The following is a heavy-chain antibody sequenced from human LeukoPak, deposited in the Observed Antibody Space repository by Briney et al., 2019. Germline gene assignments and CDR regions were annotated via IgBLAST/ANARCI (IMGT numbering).Heavy chain of an antibody. V-gene: IGHV3-66*02. D-gene: IGHD4-17*01. Sequence: GGSLRLSCAASGFTVSSNYMSWVRQAPGKGLEWVSVIYSGGSTYYADSVKGRFTISRDNSKNTLYLQMNSLRAEDTAVYYCARVRHDCGDYGQLLLDYWGQGTLVTVSS. J-gene: IGHJ4*02. CDR1: GFTVSSNY. CDR3: ARVRHDCGDYGQLLLDY. CDR2: IYSGGST.